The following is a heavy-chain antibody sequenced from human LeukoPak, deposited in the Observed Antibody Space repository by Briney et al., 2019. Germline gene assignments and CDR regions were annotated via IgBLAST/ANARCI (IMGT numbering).Heavy chain of an antibody. V-gene: IGHV1-46*01. CDR3: AREIGITMVRGVFDY. CDR2: INPSGGST. Sequence: ASVKVSCKASGYTFTSYHMHWVRQAPGQGLEWMGIINPSGGSTSYAQKFQGRVTMTRDMSTSTVYMELSSLRSEDTAVYYCAREIGITMVRGVFDYWGQGTLVTVSS. D-gene: IGHD3-10*01. CDR1: GYTFTSYH. J-gene: IGHJ4*02.